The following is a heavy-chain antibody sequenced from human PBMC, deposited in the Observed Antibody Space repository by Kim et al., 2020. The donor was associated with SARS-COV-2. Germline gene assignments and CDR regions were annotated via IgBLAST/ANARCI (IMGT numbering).Heavy chain of an antibody. D-gene: IGHD2-2*01. V-gene: IGHV3-15*01. CDR1: GFPFSDTW. CDR3: TADRGVPADC. Sequence: GGSLRLSCAVSGFPFSDTWMSWVRQAPGKGLEWVGRIKSKAAGGTTDYTAPVKGRFTISRDDSENMLYLQMNTLKTEDTAVYYCTADRGVPADCWGQGTPVTVSP. CDR2: IKSKAAGGTT. J-gene: IGHJ4*02.